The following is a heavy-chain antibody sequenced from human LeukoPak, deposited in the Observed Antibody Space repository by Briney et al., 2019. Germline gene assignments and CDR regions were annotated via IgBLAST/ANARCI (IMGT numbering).Heavy chain of an antibody. CDR1: GFTFSSYW. CDR2: IKQDGREK. V-gene: IGHV3-7*01. CDR3: ATDRGWRTSGYYLYYFEY. D-gene: IGHD3-3*01. Sequence: GGSLRLSCAASGFTFSSYWMSWVRQAPGKGLEWVANIKQDGREKYYVDSVKGRFTISRDNAKNSLYLQMSSLRAEDTAVYYCATDRGWRTSGYYLYYFEYWGQGTLVTYSS. J-gene: IGHJ4*02.